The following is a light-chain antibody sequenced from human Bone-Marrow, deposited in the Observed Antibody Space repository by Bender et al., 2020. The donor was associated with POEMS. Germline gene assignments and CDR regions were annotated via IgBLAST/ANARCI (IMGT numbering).Light chain of an antibody. V-gene: IGLV3-1*01. CDR2: QDT. CDR1: DLGDKY. Sequence: SYEVTQPPSVSVSPGQTASITCSGDDLGDKYVAWYQQKPGQSPVLVIYQDTKRPSGIPERFSSSNSGNTATLTISGTQAMDEADDYCQGWDTYSVIFGGGTKLTVL. CDR3: QGWDTYSVI. J-gene: IGLJ2*01.